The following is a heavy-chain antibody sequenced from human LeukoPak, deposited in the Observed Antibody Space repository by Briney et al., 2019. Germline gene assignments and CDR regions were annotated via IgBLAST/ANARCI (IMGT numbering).Heavy chain of an antibody. CDR1: GFTFSSYG. Sequence: PGGSLRLSCAASGFTFSSYGMSWVRQAPGKGLEWVSAISGSGGSTYYADSVKGRFTISRDNSKNTLYLQMNSLRAEDTAVYYCARVIVGASRWYDYWGQGTLVTVSS. D-gene: IGHD1-26*01. J-gene: IGHJ4*02. CDR2: ISGSGGST. V-gene: IGHV3-23*01. CDR3: ARVIVGASRWYDY.